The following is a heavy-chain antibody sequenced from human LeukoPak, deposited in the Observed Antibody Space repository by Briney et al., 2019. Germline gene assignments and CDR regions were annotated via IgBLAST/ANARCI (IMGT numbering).Heavy chain of an antibody. Sequence: SVNPSCKPSGGTSSSYATSWVRQAPGQGLEWMGGIIPIFGKANYAHRFAGRVSLPTDDSTTTAYMELSSLRSEDTALYFCARGAAYYGPYYFDYWAQGTLVTVSS. V-gene: IGHV1-69*05. CDR1: GGTSSSYA. J-gene: IGHJ4*02. D-gene: IGHD3-16*01. CDR2: IIPIFGKA. CDR3: ARGAAYYGPYYFDY.